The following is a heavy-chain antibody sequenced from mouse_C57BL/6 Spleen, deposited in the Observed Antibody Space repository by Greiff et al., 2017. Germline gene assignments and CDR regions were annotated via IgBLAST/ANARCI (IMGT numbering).Heavy chain of an antibody. CDR3: ARSRITTVPHYYAMDY. Sequence: VQVVESGAELARPGASVKMSCKASGYTFTSYTMHWVKQRPGQGLEWIGYINPSSGYTKYNQKFKDKATLTADKSSSTAYMQLSSLTSEDSAVYYCARSRITTVPHYYAMDYWGQGTSVTVSS. D-gene: IGHD1-1*01. CDR2: INPSSGYT. J-gene: IGHJ4*01. CDR1: GYTFTSYT. V-gene: IGHV1-4*01.